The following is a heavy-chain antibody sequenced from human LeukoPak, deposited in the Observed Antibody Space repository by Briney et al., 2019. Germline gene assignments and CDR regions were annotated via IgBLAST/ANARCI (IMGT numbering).Heavy chain of an antibody. V-gene: IGHV1-2*02. CDR1: GYTFTGYY. CDR2: INPNSGGT. CDR3: ARGNYDFWSGYPFDY. Sequence: ASVKVSCKASGYTFTGYYMHWVRQAPGQGLEWMGWINPNSGGTNYAQKFQGRVAMTRDTSISTAYMELSRLRSDDTAVYYCARGNYDFWSGYPFDYWGQGTLVTVSS. D-gene: IGHD3-3*01. J-gene: IGHJ4*02.